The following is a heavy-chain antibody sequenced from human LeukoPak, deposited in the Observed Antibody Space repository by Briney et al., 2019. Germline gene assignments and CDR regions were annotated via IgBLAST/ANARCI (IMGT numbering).Heavy chain of an antibody. CDR3: ARAVAGTADFDF. CDR1: GGSISSYY. D-gene: IGHD6-19*01. Sequence: SETLSLTCTVSGGSISSYYWSWIRQPAGKALEWIGRISSSGNTHYNPSLKSRFTMSVDTSKNQFSLRLSSVTAADTAIYYCARAVAGTADFDFWGQGTPVTVSS. V-gene: IGHV4-4*07. CDR2: ISSSGNT. J-gene: IGHJ4*01.